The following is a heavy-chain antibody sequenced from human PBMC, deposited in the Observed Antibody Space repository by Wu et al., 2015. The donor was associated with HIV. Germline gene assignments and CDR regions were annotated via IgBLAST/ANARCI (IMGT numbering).Heavy chain of an antibody. D-gene: IGHD3-10*01. J-gene: IGHJ4*02. Sequence: QVQLVQSGGEVKRPGASVKVSCQASGYNFTNYAVNWVRQAPGQGLQWMGWITTYNVNTKYAHNFQGRVTMTTDTSTSTVYMELRNLTSDDTAMYYCAILIRGKWGQGTLVTVSS. CDR3: AILIRGK. CDR1: GYNFTNYA. V-gene: IGHV1-18*01. CDR2: ITTYNVNT.